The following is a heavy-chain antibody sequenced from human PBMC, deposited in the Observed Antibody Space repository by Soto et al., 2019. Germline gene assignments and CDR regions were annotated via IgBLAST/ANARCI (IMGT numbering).Heavy chain of an antibody. D-gene: IGHD2-2*01. V-gene: IGHV4-34*01. CDR2: INPGGGT. CDR3: ARGRTYRRSGHPRREFFDS. J-gene: IGHJ5*01. Sequence: SETLSLTCAVFGDSFDDYYWTWIRQSPGKGLSWIGDINPGGGTNYNSSLKSRLTLSIDTSKSLLSLELTSVTAADTAVYFCARGRTYRRSGHPRREFFDSWGQGTLVTVSS. CDR1: GDSFDDYY.